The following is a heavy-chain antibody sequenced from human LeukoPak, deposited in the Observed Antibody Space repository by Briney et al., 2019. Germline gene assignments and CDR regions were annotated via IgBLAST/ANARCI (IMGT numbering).Heavy chain of an antibody. V-gene: IGHV4-34*01. CDR2: INHSGST. CDR3: ARGLIAVAGTEAFDI. Sequence: SETLSLTCAVYGGSFSGYYWSLIRQPPGKGLEWIGEINHSGSTNYNPSLKSRVTISVDTSKNQFSLKLSSVTAADTAVYYCARGLIAVAGTEAFDIWGQGTMVTVSS. D-gene: IGHD6-19*01. CDR1: GGSFSGYY. J-gene: IGHJ3*02.